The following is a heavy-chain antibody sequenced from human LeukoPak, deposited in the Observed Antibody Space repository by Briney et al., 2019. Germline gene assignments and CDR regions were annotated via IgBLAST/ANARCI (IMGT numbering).Heavy chain of an antibody. CDR3: ARGGSY. D-gene: IGHD3-16*01. J-gene: IGHJ4*02. CDR2: IKQDGSEK. CDR1: GFIFSNYW. V-gene: IGHV3-7*01. Sequence: PGGSLRLSCVASGFIFSNYWMNWVRQAPGKGLEWVANIKQDGSEKDYVGSVKGRFTISRDNAKNSLYLKMNSLSAEDTAVYYCARGGSYWGQGTLVTVSS.